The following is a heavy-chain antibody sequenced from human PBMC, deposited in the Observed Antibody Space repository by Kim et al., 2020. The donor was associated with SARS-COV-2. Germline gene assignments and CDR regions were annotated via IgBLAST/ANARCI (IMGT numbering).Heavy chain of an antibody. D-gene: IGHD4-17*01. CDR2: SP. V-gene: IGHV3-74*01. CDR3: AGYGDYAHDS. Sequence: SPHDREPGKGRFTIPRDNAKNTRYLQMNSLRADDTAVYYCAGYGDYAHDSWGQGTLVTVSS. J-gene: IGHJ4*02.